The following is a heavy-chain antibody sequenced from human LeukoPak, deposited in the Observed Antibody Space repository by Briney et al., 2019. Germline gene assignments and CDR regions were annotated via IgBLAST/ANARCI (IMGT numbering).Heavy chain of an antibody. V-gene: IGHV2-5*01. J-gene: IGHJ5*02. CDR1: GFSLSTSGVG. CDR2: IYWNDDK. CDR3: AHTIRRSGFDP. D-gene: IGHD5-24*01. Sequence: SGPTLVKPTQTLTLTCTFSGFSLSTSGVGVGWIRQPPGKALEWLALIYWNDDKPYSPSLKSRLTITRDTSKNQVVLTMTNMDSVDTATYYCAHTIRRSGFDPWGQGTLVTVSS.